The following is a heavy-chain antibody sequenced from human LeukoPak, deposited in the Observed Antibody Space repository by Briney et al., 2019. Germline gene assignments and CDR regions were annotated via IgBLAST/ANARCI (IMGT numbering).Heavy chain of an antibody. D-gene: IGHD2-2*01. CDR2: ISYDGTNK. Sequence: GGSLRLSCVASEFTFNNFGMHWVRQAPGKGLEWVAVISYDGTNKYYADSVKGRFTISRDNSKNTLYLQMNGLRAEDTAVYYCARAKEYQLTYFDYWGQGTLVTVSS. CDR3: ARAKEYQLTYFDY. CDR1: EFTFNNFG. J-gene: IGHJ4*02. V-gene: IGHV3-30*03.